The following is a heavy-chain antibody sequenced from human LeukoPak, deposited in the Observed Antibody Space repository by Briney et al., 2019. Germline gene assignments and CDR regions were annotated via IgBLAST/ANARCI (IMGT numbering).Heavy chain of an antibody. V-gene: IGHV4-31*03. CDR3: ARNSGSGTYYNYGY. J-gene: IGHJ4*02. CDR1: GGSINSGGYY. CDR2: IHYSGST. Sequence: PSETLSLTCTVSGGSINSGGYYWSWIRQHSGNGLEWIGHIHYSGSTYYSPSLKSRVTISIDTSNNQFSLKLSSVTAGDTAVYYCARNSGSGTYYNYGYWGQGTLVTVSS. D-gene: IGHD3-10*01.